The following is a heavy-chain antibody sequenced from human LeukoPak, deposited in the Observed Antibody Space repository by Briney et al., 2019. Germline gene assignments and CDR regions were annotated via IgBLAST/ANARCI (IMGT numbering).Heavy chain of an antibody. J-gene: IGHJ4*02. CDR1: GFTFSDYY. CDR3: ARASTGEQWLVRYFDY. D-gene: IGHD6-19*01. V-gene: IGHV3-11*04. CDR2: ISSSGSTI. Sequence: GGSLRLSCAASGFTFSDYYMSWIRQAPGKGLEWVSYISSSGSTIYYADSVKGRSTISRGNAKNSLYLQMNSLRAEDTAVYYCARASTGEQWLVRYFDYWGQGTLVTVSS.